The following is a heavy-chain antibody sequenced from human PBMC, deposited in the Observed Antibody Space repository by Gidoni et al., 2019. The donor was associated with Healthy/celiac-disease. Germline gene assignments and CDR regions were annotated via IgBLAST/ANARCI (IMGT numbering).Heavy chain of an antibody. CDR3: AVSSSPPLGY. CDR2: ISAYKGNT. J-gene: IGHJ4*02. D-gene: IGHD6-13*01. V-gene: IGHV1-18*01. Sequence: QPQLVQSGPELKKPRASLKFSCQASGYTFNSYGISWVRQAPGQGLEWLGWISAYKGNTNYAQKRQGRVTMTTDTSTSTADMELRSLRSDDTAVYYCAVSSSPPLGYWGQGTLVTVSS. CDR1: GYTFNSYG.